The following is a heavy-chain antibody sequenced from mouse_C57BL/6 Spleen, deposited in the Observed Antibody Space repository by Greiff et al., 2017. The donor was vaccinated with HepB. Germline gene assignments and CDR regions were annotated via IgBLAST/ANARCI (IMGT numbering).Heavy chain of an antibody. CDR2: FYPGSGSI. J-gene: IGHJ4*01. CDR1: GYTFTEYT. CDR3: ARHESGYYAMDY. V-gene: IGHV1-62-2*01. D-gene: IGHD1-3*01. Sequence: VQGVESGAELVKPGASVKLSCKASGYTFTEYTIHWVKQRSGQGLEWIGWFYPGSGSIKYNEKFKDKATLTADKSSSTVYMELSRLTSEDSAVYFCARHESGYYAMDYWGQGTSVTVSS.